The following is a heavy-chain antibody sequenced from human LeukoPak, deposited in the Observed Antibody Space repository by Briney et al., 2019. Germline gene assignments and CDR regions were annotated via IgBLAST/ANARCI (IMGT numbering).Heavy chain of an antibody. D-gene: IGHD1-26*01. CDR1: GYSFTGYY. J-gene: IGHJ4*02. Sequence: ASMKVSCKASGYSFTGYYMHWVRQAPGQGLEWLAWISPNSGGTNYAQKFQGRVTLTRDTSITTAYMELSRLRSDDTAVYYCARGRDSGSRTYYFDFWGQGTLVTVSS. V-gene: IGHV1-2*02. CDR3: ARGRDSGSRTYYFDF. CDR2: ISPNSGGT.